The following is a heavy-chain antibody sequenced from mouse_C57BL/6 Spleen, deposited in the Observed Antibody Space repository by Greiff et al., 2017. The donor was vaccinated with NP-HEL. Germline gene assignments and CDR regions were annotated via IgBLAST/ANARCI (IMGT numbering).Heavy chain of an antibody. Sequence: QVQLKESGAELVRPGASVKLSCKASGYTFTDYYINWVKQRPGQGLEWIARIYPGSGNTYYNEKFKGKATLTAEKSSSTAYMQLSSLTSEDSAVYFCARSHGSIYYYAMDYWGQGTSVTVSS. J-gene: IGHJ4*01. CDR3: ARSHGSIYYYAMDY. D-gene: IGHD1-1*01. CDR1: GYTFTDYY. V-gene: IGHV1-76*01. CDR2: IYPGSGNT.